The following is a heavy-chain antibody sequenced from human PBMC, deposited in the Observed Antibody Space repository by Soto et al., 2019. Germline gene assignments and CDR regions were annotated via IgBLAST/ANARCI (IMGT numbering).Heavy chain of an antibody. V-gene: IGHV4-59*01. CDR1: GGSISGYF. CDR2: THYSGSG. J-gene: IGHJ6*02. Sequence: LSLTCTVSGGSISGYFWSWIRQPPGKGLEWIGYTHYSGSGIYNPSLKSRVTISVDTSKNQFSLKLNFVTSADTALYFCARDKAGTTLNYYFGMDVWGQGTTVTVSS. CDR3: ARDKAGTTLNYYFGMDV. D-gene: IGHD1-7*01.